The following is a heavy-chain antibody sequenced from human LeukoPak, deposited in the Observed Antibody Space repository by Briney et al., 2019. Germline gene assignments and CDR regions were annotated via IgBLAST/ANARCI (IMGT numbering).Heavy chain of an antibody. J-gene: IGHJ4*02. Sequence: GVSVKVSCKASGYTFTSYGISWVRQAPGQGLEWMGWISAYNGNTNYAQKLQGRVTMTTDTSTSTAYMELRSLRSDDTAVYYCAREQQLVRNGYYFDYWGQGTLVTVSS. V-gene: IGHV1-18*01. D-gene: IGHD6-13*01. CDR3: AREQQLVRNGYYFDY. CDR1: GYTFTSYG. CDR2: ISAYNGNT.